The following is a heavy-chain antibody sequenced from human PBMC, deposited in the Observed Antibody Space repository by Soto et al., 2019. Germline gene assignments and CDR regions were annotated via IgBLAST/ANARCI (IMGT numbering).Heavy chain of an antibody. CDR3: GSRRRLRFLELSHPGMCGMVV. CDR2: IIPIFGTA. V-gene: IGHV1-69*01. Sequence: QVQLVQSGAEVKKPGSSVKVSCKASGGTFSSYAISWVRQAPGQGLEWMGGIIPIFGTANYAQKFQGRVTISAGVSRGTAYMELSRLSSEDTAVYYCGSRRRLRFLELSHPGMCGMVVCGQGTTVTVSS. J-gene: IGHJ6*02. D-gene: IGHD3-3*01. CDR1: GGTFSSYA.